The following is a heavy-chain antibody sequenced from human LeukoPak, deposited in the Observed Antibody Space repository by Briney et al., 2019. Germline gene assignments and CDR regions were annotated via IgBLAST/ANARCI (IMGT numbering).Heavy chain of an antibody. Sequence: GGSLRLSCAASGFTFSSNWMHWVRQAPGKGLVWGSRINRDGSSTNYADSVKGRFTISRDNAKNTLYLQMDSLRAEDTAVYYCARGGTYYYGSGNDAFDIWGQGTMVTVSS. CDR2: INRDGSST. CDR3: ARGGTYYYGSGNDAFDI. CDR1: GFTFSSNW. D-gene: IGHD3-10*01. V-gene: IGHV3-74*01. J-gene: IGHJ3*02.